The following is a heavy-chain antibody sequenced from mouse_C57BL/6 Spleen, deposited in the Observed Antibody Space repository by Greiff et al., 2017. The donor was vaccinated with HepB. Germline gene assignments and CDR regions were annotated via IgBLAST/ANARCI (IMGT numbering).Heavy chain of an antibody. CDR3: ARRDLYLWNYFDY. D-gene: IGHD1-1*02. J-gene: IGHJ2*01. CDR2: ISNGGGST. V-gene: IGHV5-12*01. CDR1: GFTFSDYY. Sequence: EVQLVESGGGLVQPGGSLKLSCAASGFTFSDYYMYWVRQTPEKRLEWVAYISNGGGSTYYPDTVKGRFTISRDNAKNTLYLQMSRLKSEDTAMYYCARRDLYLWNYFDYWGQGTTLTVSS.